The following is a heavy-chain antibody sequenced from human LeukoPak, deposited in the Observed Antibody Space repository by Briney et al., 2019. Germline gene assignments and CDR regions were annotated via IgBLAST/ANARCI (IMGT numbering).Heavy chain of an antibody. D-gene: IGHD2-2*01. CDR2: INHSGST. J-gene: IGHJ6*03. Sequence: SETLSLTCAVFGGSLSRYSWTWIRQPPGKGLEWIGEINHSGSTNHNPSLKSRLTMSVDMSKNQFSLKVSSVTAADTAVYYCARIGRYCSSTSCYAKIYYYMDVWGKGTTVTVSS. CDR3: ARIGRYCSSTSCYAKIYYYMDV. CDR1: GGSLSRYS. V-gene: IGHV4-34*01.